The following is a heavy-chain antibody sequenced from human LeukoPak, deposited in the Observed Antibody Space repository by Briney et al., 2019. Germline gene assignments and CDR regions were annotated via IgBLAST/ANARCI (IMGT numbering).Heavy chain of an antibody. V-gene: IGHV4-31*03. D-gene: IGHD1-14*01. J-gene: IGHJ5*02. CDR1: GGSISSGGYY. CDR2: IYYSGST. Sequence: SETLSLTCTVSGGSISSGGYYWSWIRQHPGKGLEWIGYIYYSGSTYYNPSLKSRVTISVDMSKNQFSLKLSSVTAADTAVYYCARGSDRGWFDPWGQGTLVTVSS. CDR3: ARGSDRGWFDP.